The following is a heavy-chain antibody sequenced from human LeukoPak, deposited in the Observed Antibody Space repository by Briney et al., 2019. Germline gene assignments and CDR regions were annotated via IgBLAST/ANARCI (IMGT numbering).Heavy chain of an antibody. CDR3: TRGGYEPFDY. Sequence: GGSLRLSCAASRFSLSTFWMHWVRQAPGKGLVWVSRINPEATTTTYADSVKGRFTIPRDNAKNTVFLQMESLRAEDTAVYYCTRGGYEPFDYWGQGALVTVSS. V-gene: IGHV3-74*01. CDR2: INPEATTT. CDR1: RFSLSTFW. J-gene: IGHJ4*02. D-gene: IGHD5-12*01.